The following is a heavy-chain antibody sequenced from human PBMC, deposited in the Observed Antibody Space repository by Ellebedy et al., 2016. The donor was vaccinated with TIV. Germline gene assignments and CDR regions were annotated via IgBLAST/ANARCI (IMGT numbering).Heavy chain of an antibody. D-gene: IGHD3-10*01. Sequence: MPSETLSLTCTVAGSSISSYYWSWIRQPPGKGLEWIGYIYYSENTNYNPSLRSRVAISLDTSKNHFSLQLTSVTAADTAVYYCARGVYYGSGSYYHAQSNWFDSWGQGTLVTVSS. CDR2: IYYSENT. J-gene: IGHJ5*01. V-gene: IGHV4-59*01. CDR3: ARGVYYGSGSYYHAQSNWFDS. CDR1: GSSISSYY.